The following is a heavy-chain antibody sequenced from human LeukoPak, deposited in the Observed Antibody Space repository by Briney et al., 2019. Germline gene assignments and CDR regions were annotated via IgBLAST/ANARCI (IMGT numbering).Heavy chain of an antibody. V-gene: IGHV1-69*04. CDR2: IIPILGIA. D-gene: IGHD3-22*01. J-gene: IGHJ3*02. Sequence: AASVKVSCKASGGTFSSYAISWVRQAPGQGLEWMGRIIPILGIANYAQKFQGRVTITADKSTSTAYMELSSLRSEDTAVYYCARDLGYYYDSSGYYRHDAFDIWGQGTMVTVSS. CDR1: GGTFSSYA. CDR3: ARDLGYYYDSSGYYRHDAFDI.